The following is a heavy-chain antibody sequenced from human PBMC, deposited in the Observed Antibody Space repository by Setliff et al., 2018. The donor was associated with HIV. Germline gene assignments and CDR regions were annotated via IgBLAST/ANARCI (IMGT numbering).Heavy chain of an antibody. J-gene: IGHJ5*02. CDR3: ARNRGAPNQFDP. Sequence: GESLKISCKGSGYSFTSYWISWVRQMPGKGLEWMGRIDPSNSNTNYSPSFQGHVTISADKSISAAYLQWSSLKASYTAMYYCARNRGAPNQFDPWGQGTLVTVSS. CDR2: IDPSNSNT. D-gene: IGHD3-10*01. V-gene: IGHV5-10-1*01. CDR1: GYSFTSYW.